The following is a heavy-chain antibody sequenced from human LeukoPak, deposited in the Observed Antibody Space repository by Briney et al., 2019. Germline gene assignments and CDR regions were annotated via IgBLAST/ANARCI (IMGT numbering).Heavy chain of an antibody. Sequence: PGGSLRLSCAASGFIFSSYWMHWVRQAPGKGLVWVSRINSDGSSTSYADSVKGRFTISRDNAKNTLYLQMNSLRAEDTAVYYCARANYYGSGRAAFDIWGQGTMATVSS. CDR1: GFIFSSYW. V-gene: IGHV3-74*01. J-gene: IGHJ3*02. CDR3: ARANYYGSGRAAFDI. CDR2: INSDGSST. D-gene: IGHD3-10*01.